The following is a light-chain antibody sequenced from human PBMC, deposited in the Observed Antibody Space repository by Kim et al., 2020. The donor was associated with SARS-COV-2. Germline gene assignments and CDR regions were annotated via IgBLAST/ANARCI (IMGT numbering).Light chain of an antibody. CDR2: DAS. J-gene: IGKJ1*01. CDR3: QQYDTSRT. CDR1: QSVSSTY. Sequence: LSPGERDTLSCRASQSVSSTYLAWYQQKPGQAPRLLMSDASTRATGIPDRFSGSGSETDFTLTISRLEPEDFAVYYCQQYDTSRTFGQGTKVDIK. V-gene: IGKV3-20*01.